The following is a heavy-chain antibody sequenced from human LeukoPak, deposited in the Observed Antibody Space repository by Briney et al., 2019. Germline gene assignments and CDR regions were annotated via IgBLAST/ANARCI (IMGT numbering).Heavy chain of an antibody. CDR1: GFTFSTYG. D-gene: IGHD3-22*01. CDR3: AKDGGGYDTSGYYYGDY. CDR2: INGGGGST. Sequence: GGTLRLSCAASGFTFSTYGMSWVRQALGKGLEWVSAINGGGGSTYYADSVKGRFTISRDNSQNTLYLQMNSLRAEDTAVYYCAKDGGGYDTSGYYYGDYWGQGTLVTVSS. J-gene: IGHJ4*02. V-gene: IGHV3-23*01.